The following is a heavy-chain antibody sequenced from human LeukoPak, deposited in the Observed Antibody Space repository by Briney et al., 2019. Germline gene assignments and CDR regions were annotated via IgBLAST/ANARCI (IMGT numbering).Heavy chain of an antibody. Sequence: PGGSLRLSCAASEFTFSSYAMSWVRQAPGKGLEWVSIISSSGSSTYYADSGGGRFTISRDNSENTLFLQMNSLRAEDTAVYYCAKVRSGWHSFDYWGQGTLVTVSS. CDR3: AKVRSGWHSFDY. J-gene: IGHJ4*02. CDR2: ISSSGSST. CDR1: EFTFSSYA. D-gene: IGHD6-19*01. V-gene: IGHV3-23*01.